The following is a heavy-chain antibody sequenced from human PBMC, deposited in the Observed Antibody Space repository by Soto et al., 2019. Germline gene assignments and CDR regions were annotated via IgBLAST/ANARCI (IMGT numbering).Heavy chain of an antibody. CDR3: AKDKGGNYYYYYMDV. CDR2: ISWNSGSI. CDR1: GFTFDDYA. J-gene: IGHJ6*03. Sequence: EVQLVESGGGLVQPGRSLRLSCAASGFTFDDYAMHWVRQAPGKDLEWVSGISWNSGSIGYADSVKGRFTISRDNAKNSLYLQMNSLRAEDTALYYCAKDKGGNYYYYYMDVWGKGTTVTVSS. V-gene: IGHV3-9*01.